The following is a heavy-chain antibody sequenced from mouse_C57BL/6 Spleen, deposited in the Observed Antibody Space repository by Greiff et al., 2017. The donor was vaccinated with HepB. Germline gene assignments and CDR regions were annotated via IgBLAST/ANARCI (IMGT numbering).Heavy chain of an antibody. J-gene: IGHJ1*03. Sequence: EVHLVESGPGMVKPSQSLSLTCTVTGYSITSGYDWHWIRHFPGNKLEWMGYISYSGSTNYNPSLKSRISITHDTSKNHFFLKLNSVTTEDTATYYCARDDYDGYFDVWGTGTTVTVSS. D-gene: IGHD2-4*01. CDR2: ISYSGST. CDR1: GYSITSGYD. V-gene: IGHV3-1*01. CDR3: ARDDYDGYFDV.